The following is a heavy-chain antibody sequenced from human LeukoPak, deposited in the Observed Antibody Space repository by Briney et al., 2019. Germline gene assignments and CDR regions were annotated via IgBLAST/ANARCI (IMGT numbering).Heavy chain of an antibody. CDR3: ARDNHLLTIFGVPFDY. CDR2: IKQDGSEK. CDR1: GFTFSSYW. J-gene: IGHJ4*02. Sequence: GGSLRLSCAASGFTFSSYWMSWVRQAPGKGLEWVANIKQDGSEKYYVDSVKGRFTISRDNAKNSLYLQMNSLRAEDTAVYYCARDNHLLTIFGVPFDYWGQGTLVTVSS. D-gene: IGHD3-3*01. V-gene: IGHV3-7*01.